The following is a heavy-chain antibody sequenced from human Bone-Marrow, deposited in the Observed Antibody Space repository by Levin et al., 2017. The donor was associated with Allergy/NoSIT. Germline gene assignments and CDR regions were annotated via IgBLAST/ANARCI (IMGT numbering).Heavy chain of an antibody. CDR3: ARGVADNWDDVDFDY. J-gene: IGHJ4*02. Sequence: PGGSLRLSCAASGFTFSRYGMHWVRQAPAKGLEWVTLIWSDGTDKYYADSVKGRFSISRDNSKNTLYLQMDSLRAEDTGVYYCARGVADNWDDVDFDYWGQGTLVTVSS. D-gene: IGHD1-1*01. CDR1: GFTFSRYG. CDR2: IWSDGTDK. V-gene: IGHV3-33*01.